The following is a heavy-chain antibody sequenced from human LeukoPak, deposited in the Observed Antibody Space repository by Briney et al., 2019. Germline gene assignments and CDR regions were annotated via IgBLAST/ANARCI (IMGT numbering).Heavy chain of an antibody. Sequence: GGSLRLSCAASGFTFSSYAMHWVRQAPGKGLEWVAVISYDGSNKYYADSVKGRFTISRDNSKNTLYPRMSSLRAEDTAVCYCARSLFGFGESWDDYWGQGTLVTVSS. V-gene: IGHV3-30*04. D-gene: IGHD3-10*01. CDR2: ISYDGSNK. CDR1: GFTFSSYA. J-gene: IGHJ4*02. CDR3: ARSLFGFGESWDDY.